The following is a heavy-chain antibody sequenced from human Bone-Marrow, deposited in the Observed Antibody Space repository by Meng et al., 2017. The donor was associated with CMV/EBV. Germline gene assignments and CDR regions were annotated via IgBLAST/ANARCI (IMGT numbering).Heavy chain of an antibody. CDR3: ARPPYYSDSSTYHRSDYFDY. V-gene: IGHV4-34*01. Sequence: SETLSLTCAVYGGSFSGYYWSWIRQPPGKGLEWIGEINHSGSTNYNPSLKSRVTISVDTSKNQFSLRLSSVTAADTAVYFCARPPYYSDSSTYHRSDYFDYWGQGTLVTVSS. J-gene: IGHJ4*02. CDR2: INHSGST. D-gene: IGHD3-22*01. CDR1: GGSFSGYY.